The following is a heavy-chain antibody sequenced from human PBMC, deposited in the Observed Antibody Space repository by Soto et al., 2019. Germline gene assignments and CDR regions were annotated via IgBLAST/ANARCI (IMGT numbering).Heavy chain of an antibody. CDR2: IIPIFGTA. Sequence: QVQLVQSGAAVKKPGSSVKVSCKASGGTFSSYAISWVRQAPGQGLEWMGGIIPIFGTANYAQKFQGRVTITADESTSTAYMELSSLRSEDTAVYYCARKTYCTHGVCPTWFDPWGQGTLVTVSS. CDR1: GGTFSSYA. V-gene: IGHV1-69*12. D-gene: IGHD2-8*01. J-gene: IGHJ5*02. CDR3: ARKTYCTHGVCPTWFDP.